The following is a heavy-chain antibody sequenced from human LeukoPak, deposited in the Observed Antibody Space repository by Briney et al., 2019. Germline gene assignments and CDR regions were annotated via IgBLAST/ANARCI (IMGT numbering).Heavy chain of an antibody. V-gene: IGHV5-51*01. J-gene: IGHJ4*01. Sequence: GESLKISFQASGYRFTMYWIGWVRPMPGKGLEWMGIISPRDTSIKCNPSFQGQVTISVDTSLNTAYLQWSILKASDIAMYYCARHWANSAWYGDYWGHGTLVTVSS. CDR1: GYRFTMYW. CDR2: ISPRDTSI. D-gene: IGHD6-19*01. CDR3: ARHWANSAWYGDY.